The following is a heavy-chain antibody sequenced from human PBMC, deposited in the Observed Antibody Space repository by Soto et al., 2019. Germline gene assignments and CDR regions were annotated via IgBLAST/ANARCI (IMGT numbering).Heavy chain of an antibody. J-gene: IGHJ6*03. Sequence: PSETLSLTCTVSGGSISSYYWSWIRQPLGKGLEWIGYINYSASTNYNPSLKSRVTISVDTSKNQFSLKLSSVTAADTAVYYCARAAWYSSSWPYYYYYMDVWGKGTTVTVSS. CDR1: GGSISSYY. CDR2: INYSAST. V-gene: IGHV4-59*01. D-gene: IGHD6-13*01. CDR3: ARAAWYSSSWPYYYYYMDV.